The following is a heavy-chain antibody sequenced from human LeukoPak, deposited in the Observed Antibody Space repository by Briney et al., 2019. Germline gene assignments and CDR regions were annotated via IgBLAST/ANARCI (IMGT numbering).Heavy chain of an antibody. CDR1: GFTFSSYS. Sequence: GGSLRLSCAASGFTFSSYSMNWVRQAPGNGLEWVSSISSSSSYIYYADSVKGRFTISRDNAKNSLYLQMDSLRAEDTAVYYCARYDSSGYYFYWGQGTLVTVSS. CDR3: ARYDSSGYYFY. V-gene: IGHV3-21*01. J-gene: IGHJ4*02. CDR2: ISSSSSYI. D-gene: IGHD3-22*01.